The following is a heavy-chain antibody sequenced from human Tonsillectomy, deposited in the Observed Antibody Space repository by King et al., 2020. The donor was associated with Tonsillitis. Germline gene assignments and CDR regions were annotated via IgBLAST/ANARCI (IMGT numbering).Heavy chain of an antibody. CDR1: GFTFDDYA. CDR3: ASGQLGAFDI. J-gene: IGHJ3*02. D-gene: IGHD6-13*01. Sequence: VQLVQSGGGLVQPGRSLRLSCAASGFTFDDYAMHWVRQAPGKGLEWVSGVSWNSGSIGYADSVKGRFTISRDNAKNSLYLQMNSLRAEDTALYYCASGQLGAFDIWGQGTMVTVSS. V-gene: IGHV3-9*01. CDR2: VSWNSGSI.